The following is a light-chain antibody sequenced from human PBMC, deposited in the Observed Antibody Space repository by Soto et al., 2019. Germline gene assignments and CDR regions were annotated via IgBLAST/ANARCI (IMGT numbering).Light chain of an antibody. J-gene: IGKJ4*01. Sequence: DIVMTQSPLSLPVTPGEPASISCRSSQSLLHSNGYNYLDWYLQKPGQSPQLLIYLGSNRASGVPDRFSGSGSGTDFTLTISRLEPEDFAMYYCQQYGYLVTFGGGTKV. CDR3: QQYGYLVT. CDR2: LGS. V-gene: IGKV2-28*01. CDR1: QSLLHSNGYNY.